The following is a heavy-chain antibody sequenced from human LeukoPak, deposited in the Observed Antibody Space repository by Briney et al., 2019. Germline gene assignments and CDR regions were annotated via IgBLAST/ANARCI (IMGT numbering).Heavy chain of an antibody. V-gene: IGHV1-46*01. J-gene: IGHJ4*02. D-gene: IGHD6-13*01. CDR1: GYTFTSYY. CDR3: ARERGYFDY. Sequence: GASVKVSCKASGYTFTSYYMHWVRQAPGQGLEWMGIINPSGGSTSYAQKFQGRVTMTTDTSTSTAYMELRSLRSDDTAVYYCARERGYFDYWGQGTLVTVSS. CDR2: INPSGGST.